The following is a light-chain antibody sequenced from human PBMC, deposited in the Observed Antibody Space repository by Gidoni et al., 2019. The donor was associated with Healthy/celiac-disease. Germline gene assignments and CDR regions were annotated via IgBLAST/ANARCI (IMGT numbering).Light chain of an antibody. Sequence: QSVLTQQPSASGTPGQRVTISCSGSSSNIGSNTVNWYQQLPGTAPKLLIYSNNPRPSGVPDRFSCSKSGTSASLAISGLQSEDEADYYCAAWDDSLNGWVFGGGTKLTVL. J-gene: IGLJ3*02. CDR1: SSNIGSNT. CDR2: SNN. V-gene: IGLV1-44*01. CDR3: AAWDDSLNGWV.